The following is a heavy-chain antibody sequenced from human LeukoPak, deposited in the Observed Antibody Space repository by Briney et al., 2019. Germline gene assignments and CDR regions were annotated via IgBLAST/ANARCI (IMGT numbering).Heavy chain of an antibody. J-gene: IGHJ2*01. CDR3: AREEGRYCSSTSCSPDWYFDL. Sequence: VASLKVFCKASGYPFSRLRVRRGGPAPRQRPEGIGGISSYNVNSKYAQKLQGRRTMTTDTSTRHAYMELRSLRSDDTAVYYCAREEGRYCSSTSCSPDWYFDLWGRGTLVTVSS. CDR1: GYPFSRLR. D-gene: IGHD2-2*01. V-gene: IGHV1-18*01. CDR2: ISSYNVNS.